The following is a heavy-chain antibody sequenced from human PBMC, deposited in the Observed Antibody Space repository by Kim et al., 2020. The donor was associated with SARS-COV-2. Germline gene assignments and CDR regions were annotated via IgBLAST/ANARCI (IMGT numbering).Heavy chain of an antibody. CDR1: GFTFSSYW. D-gene: IGHD6-13*01. V-gene: IGHV3-7*03. Sequence: GGSLRLSCAVSGFTFSSYWMSWVRQAPGKGLEWVANIKQDGSEKYYVDSVKGRFTISRDNAKNSLYLQMNSLRAEDTAVYYCASEEYSSSCPLGDYYYG. J-gene: IGHJ6*01. CDR3: ASEEYSSSCPLGDYYYG. CDR2: IKQDGSEK.